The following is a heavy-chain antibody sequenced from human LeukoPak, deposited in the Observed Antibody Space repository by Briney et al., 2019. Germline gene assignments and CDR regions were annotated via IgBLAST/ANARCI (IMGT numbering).Heavy chain of an antibody. CDR2: LHASESTP. CDR3: ASLSSGAVFDV. CDR1: GAHISNYY. D-gene: IGHD3-22*01. J-gene: IGHJ3*01. V-gene: IGHV4-4*07. Sequence: SETLSLTCAVSGAHISNYYWTWVRQPAAQGLEWIGRLHASESTPIYNPSLKRRVTMSIDKAKEQFSLTLTSVTAADSAVYYCASLSSGAVFDVWGQGTVVTVSS.